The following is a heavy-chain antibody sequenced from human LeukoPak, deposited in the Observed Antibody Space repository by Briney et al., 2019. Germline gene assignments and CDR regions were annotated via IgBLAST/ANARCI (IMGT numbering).Heavy chain of an antibody. CDR1: GFTFSSYA. CDR3: AKDSPAYVQLVPAAKGFFDY. V-gene: IGHV3-23*01. Sequence: GGSLRLSCAASGFTFSSYAMSWVRQAPGKGLEWVSAISGSGGSTYYADSVKGRFTISRDNSKNTLYLQMNSLRAEDTAVYYCAKDSPAYVQLVPAAKGFFDYWGQGTLVTVSS. J-gene: IGHJ4*02. D-gene: IGHD2-2*01. CDR2: ISGSGGST.